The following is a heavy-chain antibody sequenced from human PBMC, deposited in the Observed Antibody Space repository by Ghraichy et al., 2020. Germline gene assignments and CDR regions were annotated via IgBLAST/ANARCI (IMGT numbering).Heavy chain of an antibody. CDR2: IYKGDRT. J-gene: IGHJ6*02. Sequence: LTCAASGSIVSSNYMSWVRQAPGKGLEWVSVIYKGDRTYYADSVRGRFFISRDNSKNTLSLQMDSLRAEDTAVYYCARDRAEVRIYGMDVWGQGTTVIVSS. CDR3: ARDRAEVRIYGMDV. CDR1: GSIVSSNY. V-gene: IGHV3-66*01. D-gene: IGHD2-15*01.